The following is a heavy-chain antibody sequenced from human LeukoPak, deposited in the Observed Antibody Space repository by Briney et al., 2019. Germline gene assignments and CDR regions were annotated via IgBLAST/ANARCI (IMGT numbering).Heavy chain of an antibody. CDR1: GYTFTGYY. Sequence: RRASVKVSCTASGYTFTGYYMNWVRQAPGQGLEWMGRINPNSGGTNYAQKFQDRVTMTRDTSISTAYMELSRLRSDDTAVYYCARTYDSSGYPMIDYWGQGTLVTVSS. D-gene: IGHD3-22*01. CDR3: ARTYDSSGYPMIDY. V-gene: IGHV1-2*06. J-gene: IGHJ4*02. CDR2: INPNSGGT.